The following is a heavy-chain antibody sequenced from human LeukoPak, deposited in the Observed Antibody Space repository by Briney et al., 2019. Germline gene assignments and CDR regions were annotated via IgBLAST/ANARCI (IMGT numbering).Heavy chain of an antibody. Sequence: PGGSLRLSCAASGFPFSTYWMNWVRQAPGKGLEWVANIKGDESDKYYVDSVKGRFTISRDNAKNSLYLQMSSLRAEDTAVYYCARGYYGDYAWGQGTLVTVSS. J-gene: IGHJ5*02. CDR2: IKGDESDK. CDR1: GFPFSTYW. CDR3: ARGYYGDYA. V-gene: IGHV3-7*04. D-gene: IGHD4-17*01.